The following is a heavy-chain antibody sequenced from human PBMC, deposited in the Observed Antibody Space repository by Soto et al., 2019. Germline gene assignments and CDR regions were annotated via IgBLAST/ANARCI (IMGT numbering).Heavy chain of an antibody. CDR1: GDSITDNY. CDR2: VRYSGSP. D-gene: IGHD2-2*01. CDR3: SRVTYGVVETSMDV. J-gene: IGHJ6*02. V-gene: IGHV4-59*01. Sequence: QVQLQESGPGLVKPSETLSLTCTVSGDSITDNYWSWVRLSPGKGLEWIGDVRYSGSPKYNASLSGRVTISIDTSRKHFFLRLTTVTAADTAVYYCSRVTYGVVETSMDVWGRGTTVTVSS.